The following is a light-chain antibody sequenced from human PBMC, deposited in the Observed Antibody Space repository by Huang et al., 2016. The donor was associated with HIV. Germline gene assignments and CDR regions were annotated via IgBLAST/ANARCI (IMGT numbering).Light chain of an antibody. CDR3: QQYGSSVT. J-gene: IGKJ3*01. Sequence: EIVLTQSPGTLSLSPGERATLSCRASQSVSSSYLAWYQQKPGQAPRLLIYGASSRANDIPDRFSGSGSGTDFTLTISRLEPEDFAVYYCQQYGSSVTFGPGTKVDIK. V-gene: IGKV3-20*01. CDR1: QSVSSSY. CDR2: GAS.